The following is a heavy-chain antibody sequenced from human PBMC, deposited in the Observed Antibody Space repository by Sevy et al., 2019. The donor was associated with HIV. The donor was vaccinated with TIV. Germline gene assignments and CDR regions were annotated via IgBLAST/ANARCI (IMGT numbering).Heavy chain of an antibody. Sequence: GESLKISCKGSEYSFRTYWIGWVRQMPGKGLEWMGIIYPDDSDTRYSPSFQGQVTISAGKSINTAYLQWNSLRASDSAMYYCARHHASYGVTGYYYDSGLDVWGQGTTVTVSS. CDR1: EYSFRTYW. J-gene: IGHJ6*02. V-gene: IGHV5-51*01. D-gene: IGHD4-17*01. CDR3: ARHHASYGVTGYYYDSGLDV. CDR2: IYPDDSDT.